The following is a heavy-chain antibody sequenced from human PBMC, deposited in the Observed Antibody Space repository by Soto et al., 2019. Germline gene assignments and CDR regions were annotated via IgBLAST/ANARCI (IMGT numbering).Heavy chain of an antibody. V-gene: IGHV4-59*01. CDR3: AREGYCSSTSCYTDY. J-gene: IGHJ4*02. CDR1: GGSISSYY. Sequence: SETLSLTCTVSGGSISSYYWSWIRQPPGKGLEWIGYIYYSGGTNYNPSLKSRVTISVDTSKNQFSLKLSSVTAADTAVYYCAREGYCSSTSCYTDYWGQGTLVTVSS. CDR2: IYYSGGT. D-gene: IGHD2-2*02.